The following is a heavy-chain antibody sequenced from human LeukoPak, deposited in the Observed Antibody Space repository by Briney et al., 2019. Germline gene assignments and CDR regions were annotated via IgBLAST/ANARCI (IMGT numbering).Heavy chain of an antibody. V-gene: IGHV3-15*01. CDR1: GFTFSIYG. J-gene: IGHJ4*02. CDR2: IKSKTDGGTT. D-gene: IGHD6-6*01. Sequence: PGGSLRLSCAASGFTFSIYGMSWVRQAPGKGLEWVGRIKSKTDGGTTDYAAPVKGRFTISRDDSKNTLYLQMNSLKTEDTAVYYCTTERHPVYSSSPIFDYWGQGTLVTVSS. CDR3: TTERHPVYSSSPIFDY.